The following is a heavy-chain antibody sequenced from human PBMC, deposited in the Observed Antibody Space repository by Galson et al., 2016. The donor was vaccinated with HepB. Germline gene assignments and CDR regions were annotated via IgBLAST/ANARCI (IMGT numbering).Heavy chain of an antibody. J-gene: IGHJ6*03. CDR3: ARGAFWDMYSHYYMDV. Sequence: SETLSLTCGVFGGSLSDNYWSWFHQSPGKGLEWIGEINHSGSTKYNPSLMSRVTISLDTSKTQFSLKLTSVIAADTAVYYCARGAFWDMYSHYYMDVWGKGTAVTVSS. D-gene: IGHD2-15*01. CDR2: INHSGST. CDR1: GGSLSDNY. V-gene: IGHV4-34*01.